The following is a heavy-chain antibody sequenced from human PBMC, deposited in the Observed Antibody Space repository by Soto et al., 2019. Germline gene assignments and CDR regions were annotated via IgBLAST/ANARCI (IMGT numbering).Heavy chain of an antibody. CDR1: GFTFSSYG. D-gene: IGHD2-15*01. CDR3: AQDRSGGSWSAATFDY. V-gene: IGHV3-30*18. Sequence: PGGSLRLSCAASGFTFSSYGLHWVRQAPGKGLEWVAVISYDGSNKYYADSVKGRFTISRDNSKNTLYLQMNSLRAEDTAVCYCAQDRSGGSWSAATFDYWGQGTLVTVSP. J-gene: IGHJ4*02. CDR2: ISYDGSNK.